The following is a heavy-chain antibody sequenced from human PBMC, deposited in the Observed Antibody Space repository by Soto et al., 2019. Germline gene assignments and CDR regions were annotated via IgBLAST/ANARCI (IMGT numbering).Heavy chain of an antibody. CDR3: ARHDILSHRTISLGY. CDR2: IYYSGST. V-gene: IGHV4-59*01. D-gene: IGHD3-9*01. J-gene: IGHJ4*02. Sequence: SETLSLTCTVSGGSISSYYWSWIRQPPGKGLEWIGYIYYSGSTNYNPSLKSRVTISVDTSKNQFSLKLSSVTAADTAVYYCARHDILSHRTISLGYWGQGTLVTVSS. CDR1: GGSISSYY.